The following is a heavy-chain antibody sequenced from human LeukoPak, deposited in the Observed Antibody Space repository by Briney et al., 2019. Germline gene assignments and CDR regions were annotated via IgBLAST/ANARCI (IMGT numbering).Heavy chain of an antibody. J-gene: IGHJ4*02. CDR3: ARPVGDQVDY. Sequence: SQTLSLTCAISGDTVSSNSAAWNWIRQSPSRGLEWLGRTYYRSKWSHDYAVSVKSRITINPDTSMNQFSLQLKSVTPEDTAVYYCARPVGDQVDYWGQGTLVTVSS. CDR1: GDTVSSNSAA. V-gene: IGHV6-1*01. CDR2: TYYRSKWSH. D-gene: IGHD2-2*01.